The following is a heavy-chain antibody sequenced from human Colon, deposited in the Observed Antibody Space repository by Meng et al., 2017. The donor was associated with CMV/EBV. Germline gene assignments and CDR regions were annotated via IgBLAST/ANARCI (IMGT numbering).Heavy chain of an antibody. D-gene: IGHD1-26*01. Sequence: QGVWSGGDLVQAGGSLRLSCAASGFTVSSTHMSWVRQAPGKGLEWVSVIYSGGSTFYADSVKGRFTISRDNSKNTLYLQMNSLSAEDTAVYYCARGYSGTSSWGQGTLVTVSS. V-gene: IGHV3-66*01. CDR1: GFTVSSTH. CDR3: ARGYSGTSS. J-gene: IGHJ4*02. CDR2: IYSGGST.